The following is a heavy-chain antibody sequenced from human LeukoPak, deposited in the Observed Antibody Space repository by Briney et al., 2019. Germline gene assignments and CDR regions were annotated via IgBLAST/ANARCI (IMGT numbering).Heavy chain of an antibody. J-gene: IGHJ5*02. D-gene: IGHD6-13*01. CDR1: GYTFTGYY. CDR2: INPNSGGT. V-gene: IGHV1-2*06. CDR3: ARDPSSSWPYNWFDP. Sequence: GASVKVSCKASGYTFTGYYMHWVRQAPGQGLEWMGRINPNSGGTNYAQKFQGRVTMTRDTSISTAYMELSRLRSDDTAVYYCARDPSSSWPYNWFDPWGQGTLVTVSS.